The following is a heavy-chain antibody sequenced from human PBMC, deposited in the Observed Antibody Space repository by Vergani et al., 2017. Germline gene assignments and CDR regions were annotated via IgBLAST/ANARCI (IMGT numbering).Heavy chain of an antibody. CDR1: GFTFDDYA. CDR3: ARRCSDGTFDY. CDR2: ISWNSGSI. Sequence: EVQLVESGGGLVQPGRSLRLSCAASGFTFDDYAMHWVRQAPGKGLEWVSGISWNSGSIGYADSVKGRFTISRDNAKNSLYLQMNSLRAEDTALYYCARRCSDGTFDYWGQGTLVTVSS. J-gene: IGHJ4*02. D-gene: IGHD1-1*01. V-gene: IGHV3-9*01.